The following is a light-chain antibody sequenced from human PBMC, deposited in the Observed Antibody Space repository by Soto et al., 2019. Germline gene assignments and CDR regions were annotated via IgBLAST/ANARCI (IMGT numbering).Light chain of an antibody. J-gene: IGKJ4*01. CDR1: QSVSSY. Sequence: EIVLTQSPATLSLSPGERATLSCRASQSVSSYLAWYPQKPGQAPRLLIYDASNRATGIPARFSGSGSGTDFTPTISSLEPEDFALYDCQQRINWPLTFGRGTKVEIK. CDR3: QQRINWPLT. V-gene: IGKV3-11*01. CDR2: DAS.